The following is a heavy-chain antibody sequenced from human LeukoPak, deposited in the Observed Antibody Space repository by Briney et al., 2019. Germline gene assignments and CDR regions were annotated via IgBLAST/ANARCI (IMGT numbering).Heavy chain of an antibody. J-gene: IGHJ4*02. CDR2: IYHSGSP. CDR1: GVSFSGYY. V-gene: IGHV4-34*01. Sequence: SETLSLTCAVYGVSFSGYYWSWIRQPPGKGLEWIGEIYHSGSPNYNPSLESRVTISVDKSRNHFSLNLSSVTAADTAVYYCARGRLGYSSGWSNFDYWGQGTLVTVSS. D-gene: IGHD6-19*01. CDR3: ARGRLGYSSGWSNFDY.